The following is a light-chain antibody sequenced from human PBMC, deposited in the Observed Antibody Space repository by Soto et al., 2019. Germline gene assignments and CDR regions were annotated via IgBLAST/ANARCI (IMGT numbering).Light chain of an antibody. J-gene: IGKJ2*01. CDR3: QQRSNWPPMYT. CDR1: QSVSSY. V-gene: IGKV3-11*01. CDR2: DAS. Sequence: EIVLTQSPATLSLSPGERATLSCRASQSVSSYLAWYQQKPGQAPRLLIYDASNRATGIPARFSGSGSGTDFTLTISRLEPEDFAVYYCQQRSNWPPMYTFVQGTKLEI.